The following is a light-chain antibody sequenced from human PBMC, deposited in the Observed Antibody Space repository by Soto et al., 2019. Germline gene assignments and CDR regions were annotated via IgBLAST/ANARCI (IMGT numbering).Light chain of an antibody. J-gene: IGKJ1*01. V-gene: IGKV1-5*01. Sequence: DIQMTQSPSTLSASVGDRVSITCRASQSISIWLAWYQQKPGKAPKLLIYDASILESGVPSRFSGSGSGTEFSLTISSLQPDDFATDYCQQYNSYSPQTFGQGTKVEIK. CDR1: QSISIW. CDR3: QQYNSYSPQT. CDR2: DAS.